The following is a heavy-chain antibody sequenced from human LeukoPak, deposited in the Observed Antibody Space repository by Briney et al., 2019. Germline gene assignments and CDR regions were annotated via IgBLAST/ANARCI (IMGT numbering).Heavy chain of an antibody. CDR3: AKGGYCSGGSCANTGAFDI. CDR2: MNPDGSEI. D-gene: IGHD2-15*01. Sequence: GGSLRLSCATSGFTFSRFWMSWVRQAPGKGLEWVANMNPDGSEIYYVDSVKGRFTISRDNAKNSLFLQMNSLRSEDTAVYYCAKGGYCSGGSCANTGAFDIWGQGTMVTVSS. J-gene: IGHJ3*02. CDR1: GFTFSRFW. V-gene: IGHV3-7*03.